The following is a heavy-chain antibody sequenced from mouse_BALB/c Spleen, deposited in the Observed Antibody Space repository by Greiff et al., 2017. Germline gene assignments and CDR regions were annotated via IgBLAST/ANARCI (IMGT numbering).Heavy chain of an antibody. J-gene: IGHJ4*01. CDR3: ARFLYGNFSMDY. Sequence: DVHLVESGPGLVKPSQSLSLTCTVTGYSITSDYAWNWIRQFPGNKLEWMGYISYSGSTSYNPSLKSRISITRDTSKNQFFLQLNSVTTEDTATYYCARFLYGNFSMDYWGQGTSVTVSS. CDR2: ISYSGST. CDR1: GYSITSDYA. D-gene: IGHD2-1*01. V-gene: IGHV3-2*02.